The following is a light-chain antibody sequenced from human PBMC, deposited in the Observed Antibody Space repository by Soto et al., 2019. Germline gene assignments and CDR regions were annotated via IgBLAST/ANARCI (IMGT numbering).Light chain of an antibody. CDR1: SSDVGGYNS. CDR3: SSYTTSSTTLYV. CDR2: EVS. V-gene: IGLV2-14*01. J-gene: IGLJ1*01. Sequence: QSVLTQPASVSGSPGQSITISCTGTSSDVGGYNSVSWYQQHPGKAPKLMIYEVSNRPSGVSNRFSGSKSGNTASLTISGLQAEDVADYYCSSYTTSSTTLYVFGTGTNLTVL.